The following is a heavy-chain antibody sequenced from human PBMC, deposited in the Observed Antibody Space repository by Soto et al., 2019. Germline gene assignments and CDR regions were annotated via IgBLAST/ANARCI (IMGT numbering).Heavy chain of an antibody. CDR2: IKHSGST. J-gene: IGHJ4*02. Sequence: SETLSLTCAVYGGSFSGYYWSWIRQPPGKGLEWIGEIKHSGSTNYNPSLKSRVTISVDTSKNQFSLKLSSVTAADTFVYYCARAMVRGVIRAFDYWGQGTLVTVSS. CDR3: ARAMVRGVIRAFDY. D-gene: IGHD3-10*01. CDR1: GGSFSGYY. V-gene: IGHV4-34*01.